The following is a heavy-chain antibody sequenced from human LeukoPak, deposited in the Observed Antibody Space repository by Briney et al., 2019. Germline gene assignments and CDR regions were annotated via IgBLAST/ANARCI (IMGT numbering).Heavy chain of an antibody. D-gene: IGHD6-13*01. Sequence: TGGSLRLSCADSGFTFNYYSMNGVRQAPGKGLEWVSSIGSSSGYIYYADSVKGRFTISRDNAKNSVYLHMNSLRAEDTAVYYCARAAAGSGNYYYYMDVWGKGTTVTVSS. V-gene: IGHV3-21*01. J-gene: IGHJ6*03. CDR2: IGSSSGYI. CDR3: ARAAAGSGNYYYYMDV. CDR1: GFTFNYYS.